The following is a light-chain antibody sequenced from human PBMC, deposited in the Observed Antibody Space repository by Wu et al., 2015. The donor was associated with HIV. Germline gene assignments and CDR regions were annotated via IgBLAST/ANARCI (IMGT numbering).Light chain of an antibody. Sequence: EIVMTQGPAALSVSPGERVTLSCRASQSVSSKVAWYQQKPGQPPRLLIYDASTRATGFPARFSGGGSGTEFTLTISTLQSGDVAVYYCQQYNDWPQTFGQGTKVEI. V-gene: IGKV3-15*01. CDR1: QSVSSK. CDR2: DAS. CDR3: QQYNDWPQT. J-gene: IGKJ1*01.